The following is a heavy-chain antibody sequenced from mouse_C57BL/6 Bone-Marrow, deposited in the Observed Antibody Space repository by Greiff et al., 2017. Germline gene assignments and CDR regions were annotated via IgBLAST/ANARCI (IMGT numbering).Heavy chain of an antibody. V-gene: IGHV1-55*01. D-gene: IGHD3-3*01. CDR2: IYPTSGRT. J-gene: IGHJ2*01. Sequence: VQLQQPGAELVKPGASVKMSCKASGYTFTSYWITWVKQRPGQGLEWIGDIYPTSGRTNYNEKVKSKAILTVDTSANTACMQLSSLTSEDSAVFYCARSDPLGLSFDYGGRGTALTVSS. CDR3: ARSDPLGLSFDY. CDR1: GYTFTSYW.